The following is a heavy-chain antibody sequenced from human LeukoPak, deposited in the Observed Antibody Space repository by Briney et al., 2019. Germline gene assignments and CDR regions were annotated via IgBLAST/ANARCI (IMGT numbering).Heavy chain of an antibody. Sequence: GASLKISYKGSGSYVTHYGNAWVRPMPGTGLECMGIIYPGDGHTRYSPSCQGQVTISADRSISTAYLQWTSLKASDTAMSYCARVFGLGSPRGMDVWGKGTTVSVSS. CDR3: ARVFGLGSPRGMDV. D-gene: IGHD3-10*01. CDR2: IYPGDGHT. V-gene: IGHV5-51*01. CDR1: GSYVTHYG. J-gene: IGHJ6*04.